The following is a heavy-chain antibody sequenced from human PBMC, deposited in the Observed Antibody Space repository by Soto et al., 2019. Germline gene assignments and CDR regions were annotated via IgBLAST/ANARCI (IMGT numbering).Heavy chain of an antibody. CDR3: AKRGGVVGGSEHPFFEY. CDR1: GFIFSNYG. D-gene: IGHD2-15*01. J-gene: IGHJ4*02. Sequence: QVQLVESGGGVVQPGKSLRLSCAASGFIFSNYGMHWVRQAPGKGLEWVALISFDGKNRNYADSVKGRFTIYRDNPKNTLYMEMNGLRPEDPAFYYCAKRGGVVGGSEHPFFEYWGKGTLVTVSS. CDR2: ISFDGKNR. V-gene: IGHV3-30*18.